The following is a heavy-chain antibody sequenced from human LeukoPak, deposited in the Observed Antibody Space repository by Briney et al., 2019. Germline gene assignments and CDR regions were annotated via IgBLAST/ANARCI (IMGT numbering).Heavy chain of an antibody. CDR1: GGTFSSYA. Sequence: GASVKVSCKASGGTFSSYAISWVRQAPGQGLEWMGGIIPIFGTANYAQKFQGRVTITADESTSTAYMELSSLRSEDTAVYYCARADKQDTAMAKYWGQGTLVTVSS. D-gene: IGHD5-18*01. CDR2: IIPIFGTA. CDR3: ARADKQDTAMAKY. V-gene: IGHV1-69*13. J-gene: IGHJ4*02.